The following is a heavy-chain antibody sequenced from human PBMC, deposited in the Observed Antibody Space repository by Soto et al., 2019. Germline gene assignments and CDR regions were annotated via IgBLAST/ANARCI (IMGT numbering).Heavy chain of an antibody. J-gene: IGHJ4*02. V-gene: IGHV4-59*01. CDR3: ARGGLERRSFLDY. Sequence: SETLSLTCTVSGGSISSYYWSWIRQPPGKGLEWIGYIYYSGSTNYNPSLKSRVTISVDTSKNQFSLKLSSVTAADTAVYYCARGGLERRSFLDYWGQGTLVTVSS. CDR1: GGSISSYY. CDR2: IYYSGST. D-gene: IGHD1-1*01.